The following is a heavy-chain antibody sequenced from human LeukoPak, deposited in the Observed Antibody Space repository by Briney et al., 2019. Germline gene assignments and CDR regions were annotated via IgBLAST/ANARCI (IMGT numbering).Heavy chain of an antibody. CDR1: GGSLSGAY. CDR3: AREGWGYNDGRGSFDY. D-gene: IGHD3-22*01. J-gene: IGHJ4*02. CDR2: INHTGST. Sequence: SETLSLTCTVPGGSLSGAYWTWIRQPPGKGLEWIGEINHTGSTNYNPSLKSRVTMSADTPKNQFFLNLTSVTAADTAVYYCAREGWGYNDGRGSFDYWGQGTLVTVSS. V-gene: IGHV4-34*01.